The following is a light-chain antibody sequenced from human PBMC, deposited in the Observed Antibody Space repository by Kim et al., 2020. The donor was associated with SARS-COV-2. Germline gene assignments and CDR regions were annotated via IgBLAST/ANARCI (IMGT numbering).Light chain of an antibody. CDR2: GAS. CDR3: QEYNNWPSWT. J-gene: IGKJ1*01. Sequence: EIVMTQSPATLSVSPGERATLSCRASQSVSSNLAWYQQKPGQAPRLLIHGASTRATGIPARFSGSGSGTEFTLTISILQSEDFAVYYCQEYNNWPSWTFGQGTKVDIK. V-gene: IGKV3-15*01. CDR1: QSVSSN.